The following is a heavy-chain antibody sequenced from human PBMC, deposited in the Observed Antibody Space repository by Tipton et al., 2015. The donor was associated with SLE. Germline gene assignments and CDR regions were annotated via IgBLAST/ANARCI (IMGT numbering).Heavy chain of an antibody. Sequence: QLVQSGAEVKPSETLSLTCTVSGGSISSYYWSWIRQPAGKGLEWIGHIYTSGSTNYNPSLKSRLTISVDTSKNQFSLKLSSVTAADTAVYYCARAFDLGIWYYFDYWGQGTLVTVSS. CDR3: ARAFDLGIWYYFDY. CDR1: GGSISSYY. J-gene: IGHJ4*02. D-gene: IGHD7-27*01. CDR2: IYTSGST. V-gene: IGHV4-4*07.